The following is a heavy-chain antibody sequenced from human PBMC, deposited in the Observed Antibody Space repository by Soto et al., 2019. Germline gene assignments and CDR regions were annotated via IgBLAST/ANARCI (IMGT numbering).Heavy chain of an antibody. CDR3: ARGGRTGWYYFDF. Sequence: VGTLRLSCAAYGFTFKSYAMNWVRQAPGKGLERVASTPGSGGSSYYADSVKGRFTISRDNSKNTLYLDLNSLKAEDTAMYYWARGGRTGWYYFDFWGQGNQVTVSS. V-gene: IGHV3-23*01. J-gene: IGHJ4*02. D-gene: IGHD1-1*01. CDR2: TPGSGGSS. CDR1: GFTFKSYA.